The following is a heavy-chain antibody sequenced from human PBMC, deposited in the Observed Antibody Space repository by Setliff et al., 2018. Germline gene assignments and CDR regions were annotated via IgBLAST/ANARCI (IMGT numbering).Heavy chain of an antibody. J-gene: IGHJ5*02. D-gene: IGHD3-22*01. V-gene: IGHV4-34*01. CDR2: INHSGGI. CDR1: GGSFSGFY. Sequence: SETLSLTCAVYGGSFSGFYWPWIRRSPGKGLEWIGEINHSGGIDYNPSLKSRVTISVDTSKNQFSLKLMSVTAADTAVYYCATMRNYYETGNYYSSRWFDPWGQGTLVTVSS. CDR3: ATMRNYYETGNYYSSRWFDP.